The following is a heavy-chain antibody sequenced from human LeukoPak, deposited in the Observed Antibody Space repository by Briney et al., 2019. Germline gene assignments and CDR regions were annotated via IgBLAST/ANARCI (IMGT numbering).Heavy chain of an antibody. Sequence: GGSLRLSCAASGFTFNTYGMNWVRQAPGKGLEWVSIISSSGSDTYYADSVKGRFAIARDNPQNTLYLQMNILRADDTAIYYCARGYSSSWYPFDYWGQGTLVTVSS. J-gene: IGHJ4*02. CDR3: ARGYSSSWYPFDY. V-gene: IGHV3-23*01. CDR2: ISSSGSDT. CDR1: GFTFNTYG. D-gene: IGHD6-13*01.